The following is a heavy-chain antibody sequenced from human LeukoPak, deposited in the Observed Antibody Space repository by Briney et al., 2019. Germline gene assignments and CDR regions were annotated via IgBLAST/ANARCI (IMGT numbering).Heavy chain of an antibody. CDR1: GGTFSSYA. CDR3: AREIRFLVGDDWFDP. Sequence: SVKVSCKASGGTFSSYAISWVRQAPGQGLEWMGGIIPIFGTANYAQKFQGRVTITADESTSTAYMELSSLRSEDTAVYYCAREIRFLVGDDWFDPWGQGTLVTVSS. V-gene: IGHV1-69*13. D-gene: IGHD3-3*01. J-gene: IGHJ5*02. CDR2: IIPIFGTA.